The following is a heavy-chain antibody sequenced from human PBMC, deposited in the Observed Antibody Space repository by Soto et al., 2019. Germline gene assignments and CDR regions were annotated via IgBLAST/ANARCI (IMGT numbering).Heavy chain of an antibody. Sequence: SVKVSCKASGGTFSSYAISWVRQAPGQGLEWMGGIIPIFGTANYAQKFQGRVTITADESTSTAYMELSSLRSEDTAVYYCARDFTKSSSWPYYFDYWGQGTLVTVSS. J-gene: IGHJ4*02. CDR2: IIPIFGTA. CDR3: ARDFTKSSSWPYYFDY. V-gene: IGHV1-69*13. CDR1: GGTFSSYA. D-gene: IGHD6-13*01.